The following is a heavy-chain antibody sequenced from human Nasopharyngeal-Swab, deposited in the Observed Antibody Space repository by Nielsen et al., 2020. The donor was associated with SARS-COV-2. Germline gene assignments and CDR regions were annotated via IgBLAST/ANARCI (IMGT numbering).Heavy chain of an antibody. V-gene: IGHV4-34*01. CDR2: ISHRNT. J-gene: IGHJ4*02. CDR3: RFTSGPSDS. Sequence: SETLSLTCAVYGGSLNSYYWSWIRQPPSKGLEWIGEISHRNTNYNPSLKSRVTMSVDTSKNQLSLSLKSVTAADTAVYYCRFTSGPSDSWGQGTLVTVSS. CDR1: GGSLNSYY. D-gene: IGHD1-26*01.